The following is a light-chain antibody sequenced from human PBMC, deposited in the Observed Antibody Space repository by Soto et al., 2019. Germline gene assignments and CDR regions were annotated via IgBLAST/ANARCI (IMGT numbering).Light chain of an antibody. CDR3: QQYADSPQT. CDR1: QSVSSNY. CDR2: DAS. V-gene: IGKV3-20*01. Sequence: EIVLTQSPGTLSLSPGERATLSCRASQSVSSNYLAWYQQKPGQAPRLLIYDASSRATGIPDRFSGSGSGTDFTLTISRLEPEDFAVYYCQQYADSPQTFGQGTKVEIK. J-gene: IGKJ1*01.